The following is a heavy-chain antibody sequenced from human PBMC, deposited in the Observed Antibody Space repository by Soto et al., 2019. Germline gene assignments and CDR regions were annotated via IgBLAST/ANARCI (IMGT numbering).Heavy chain of an antibody. CDR3: ARVVTGVVVTAFVNWFDP. J-gene: IGHJ5*02. D-gene: IGHD2-21*02. Sequence: SETLSLTCTVSGGSISSGDYYWSWNRQPPGKGLEWIGYIYYSGSTYYNPSLKSRVTISVDTSKNQFSLMLSSVTAAVSAVYYCARVVTGVVVTAFVNWFDPWGQGTLVTVSS. CDR1: GGSISSGDYY. V-gene: IGHV4-30-4*01. CDR2: IYYSGST.